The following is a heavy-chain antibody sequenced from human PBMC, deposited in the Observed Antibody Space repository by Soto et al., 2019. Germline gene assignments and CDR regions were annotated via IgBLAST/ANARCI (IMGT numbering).Heavy chain of an antibody. V-gene: IGHV4-61*01. Sequence: QVQLKESGPGLLTPSETLSLTCTVSGASVSSASYYWAWLRQPPGRGLEWIGSVYFSGSTSYIPSIKSRVTISADTSKKQFSLNLGSVTASDSAVYYCAIIDGDYGHNWFDPWGQGTLVIVSP. CDR1: GASVSSASYY. D-gene: IGHD4-17*01. CDR2: VYFSGST. CDR3: AIIDGDYGHNWFDP. J-gene: IGHJ5*02.